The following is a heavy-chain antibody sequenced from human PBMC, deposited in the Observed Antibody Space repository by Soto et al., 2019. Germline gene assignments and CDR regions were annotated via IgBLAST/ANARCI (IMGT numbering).Heavy chain of an antibody. V-gene: IGHV3-30*18. D-gene: IGHD5-12*01. CDR2: ISYDGSNK. CDR1: GFTFSSYG. J-gene: IGHJ3*02. Sequence: QTGGSLRLSCAASGFTFSSYGMHWVRQAPGKGLEWVAVISYDGSNKYYADSVKGRFTISRDNSKNTLYLQMNSLRAEDTAVYYCAKGSRWLQFGPDAFDIWGQGTMVTVSS. CDR3: AKGSRWLQFGPDAFDI.